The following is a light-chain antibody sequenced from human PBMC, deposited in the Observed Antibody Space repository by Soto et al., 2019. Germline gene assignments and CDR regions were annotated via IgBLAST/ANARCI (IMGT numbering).Light chain of an antibody. CDR3: SSYTSGTTLV. V-gene: IGLV2-14*01. CDR2: EVS. CDR1: SSDVGRYNY. J-gene: IGLJ3*02. Sequence: QSALTQPASVSGSPGQSITISCTGTSSDVGRYNYVSWYQQYPGKAPKLLTYEVSNRPLGVSIRFSGSKSGNTASLTISGLQAEDEAHYYCSSYTSGTTLVFGGGTKVTVL.